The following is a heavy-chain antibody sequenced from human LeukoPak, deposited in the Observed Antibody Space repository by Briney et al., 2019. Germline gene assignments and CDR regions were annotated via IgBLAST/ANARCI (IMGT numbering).Heavy chain of an antibody. V-gene: IGHV3-30*04. CDR1: GFTFSSYA. J-gene: IGHJ6*03. CDR2: ISYDGSNK. CDR3: ARSRISREYSGYDLIGRYYYYYMDV. Sequence: GGSLRLSCAASGFTFSSYAMHWVRQAPGKGLEWVAVISYDGSNKYYADSVKGRFTISRDNSKNTLYLQMNGLRAEDTAVYYCARSRISREYSGYDLIGRYYYYYMDVWGKGTTVTVSS. D-gene: IGHD5-12*01.